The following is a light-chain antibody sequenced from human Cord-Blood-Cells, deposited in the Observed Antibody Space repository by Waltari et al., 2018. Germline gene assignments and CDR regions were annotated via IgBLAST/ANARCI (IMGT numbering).Light chain of an antibody. CDR1: QGISSY. CDR2: AAS. V-gene: IGKV1-8*01. Sequence: PSSFSASTGDRVTITCRASQGISSYLAWYQQKPGKAPKLLIYAASTLQSGVPSRFSGSGSGTDFTLTISCLQSEDFATYYCQQYYSYPRTFGQGTKVEIK. CDR3: QQYYSYPRT. J-gene: IGKJ1*01.